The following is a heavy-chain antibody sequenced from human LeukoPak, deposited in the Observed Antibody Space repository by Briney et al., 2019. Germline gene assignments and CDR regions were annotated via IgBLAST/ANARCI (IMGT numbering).Heavy chain of an antibody. J-gene: IGHJ4*02. CDR3: AREDIPGRVTTILPY. D-gene: IGHD5-12*01. CDR1: GFTFSSYA. Sequence: PGGSLRLSCAASGFTFSSYAMHWVRQAPGKGLEWVAVISYDGSNKYYADSVKGRFTISRDNSKNTLYLQMNSLRAEDTAVYYCAREDIPGRVTTILPYWGQGTLVTVSS. V-gene: IGHV3-30-3*01. CDR2: ISYDGSNK.